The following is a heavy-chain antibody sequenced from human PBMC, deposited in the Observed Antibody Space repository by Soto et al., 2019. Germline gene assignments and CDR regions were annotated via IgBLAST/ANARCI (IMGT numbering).Heavy chain of an antibody. Sequence: QVQLVQSGAEVKKPGSSVKVSCKSSADSFKTYSVSWVRQAPGQGLEWMGGVIPILGKPMYAQKFQDRVTIPADESTSTVFMELTSLMSDDTAVYYCPRIWGIADHDSWGQGTRVTVSS. V-gene: IGHV1-69*12. D-gene: IGHD6-13*01. J-gene: IGHJ5*01. CDR2: VIPILGKP. CDR1: ADSFKTYS. CDR3: PRIWGIADHDS.